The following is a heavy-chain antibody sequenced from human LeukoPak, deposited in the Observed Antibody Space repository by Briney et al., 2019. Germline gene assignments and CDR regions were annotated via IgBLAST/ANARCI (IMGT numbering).Heavy chain of an antibody. J-gene: IGHJ6*02. CDR1: GFTFDNYA. CDR2: ISSSSSYI. Sequence: GGSLKLSCAASGFTFDNYAMNWVRQAPGKGLEWVSSISSSSSYIYYADSVKGRFTISRDNAKNSLYLQMNSLRAEDTAVYYCARVRDYYYGMDVWGQGTTVTVSS. V-gene: IGHV3-21*01. CDR3: ARVRDYYYGMDV.